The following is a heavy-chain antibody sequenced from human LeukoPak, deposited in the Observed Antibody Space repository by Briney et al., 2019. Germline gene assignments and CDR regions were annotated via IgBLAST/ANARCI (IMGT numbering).Heavy chain of an antibody. CDR1: GFTFSSYW. Sequence: GGSLRLSCAASGFTFSSYWMHWVRQAPGKGLVWVSRINSDGSSTSYADSVKGRFTISRDNAKNTLYLQMNSLRAEDTAVYYCARRGSSGWFYYYGMDVWGKGTTVTVSS. D-gene: IGHD6-19*01. V-gene: IGHV3-74*01. J-gene: IGHJ6*04. CDR2: INSDGSST. CDR3: ARRGSSGWFYYYGMDV.